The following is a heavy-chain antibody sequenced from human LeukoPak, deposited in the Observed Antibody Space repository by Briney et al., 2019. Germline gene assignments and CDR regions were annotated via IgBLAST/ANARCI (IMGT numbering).Heavy chain of an antibody. CDR1: GDSISSYY. Sequence: PSETLSLTCTVSGDSISSYYWSWPRQPPGKGLEWLGYIYYSGSTNYNTSLKSRVTISVDTSKNQFSLKRSSVTAADTGVYDCARHYPYGSGSYSPFYFDYWGQGTLVTVSS. CDR3: ARHYPYGSGSYSPFYFDY. J-gene: IGHJ4*02. D-gene: IGHD3-10*01. CDR2: IYYSGST. V-gene: IGHV4-59*08.